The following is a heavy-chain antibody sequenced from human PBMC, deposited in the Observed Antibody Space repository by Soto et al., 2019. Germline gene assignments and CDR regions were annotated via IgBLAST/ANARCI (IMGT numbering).Heavy chain of an antibody. CDR2: IYYSGST. J-gene: IGHJ5*02. V-gene: IGHV4-39*01. Sequence: SETLCLTCTVSGGSIRCSSYYCGWTRQPPGKGLEWIGSIYYSGSTYYTPSLKSRVTISVDTSKNQFSLKLSSVTAADTAVYYCARCIQLYVTDLNWFDPWGQGTLVTVSS. D-gene: IGHD5-18*01. CDR3: ARCIQLYVTDLNWFDP. CDR1: GGSIRCSSYY.